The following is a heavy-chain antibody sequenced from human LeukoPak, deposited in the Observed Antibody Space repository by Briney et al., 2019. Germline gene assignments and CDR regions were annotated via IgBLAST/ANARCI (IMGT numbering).Heavy chain of an antibody. Sequence: ASVKVSCKASGGTFSSYAISWVRQAPGQGPEWMGRIIPILGIANYAQKFQGRVTITADKSTSTAYMELSSLRAEDTAVYYCAREVGWRYCSGGSCYGGAAFDYWGQGTLVTVSS. CDR3: AREVGWRYCSGGSCYGGAAFDY. CDR2: IIPILGIA. J-gene: IGHJ4*02. CDR1: GGTFSSYA. V-gene: IGHV1-69*04. D-gene: IGHD2-15*01.